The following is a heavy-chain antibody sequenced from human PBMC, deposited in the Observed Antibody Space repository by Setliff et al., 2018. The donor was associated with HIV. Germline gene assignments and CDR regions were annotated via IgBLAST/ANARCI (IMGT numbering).Heavy chain of an antibody. CDR1: EYSISSGFY. J-gene: IGHJ4*02. CDR2: IYNSGYS. CDR3: ASLTTDRFLEWLFVY. Sequence: PSETLSLTCRVSEYSISSGFYWGWVRQPPGKGLEWIGYIYNSGYSNSKPSLKSRVTISLDTSKNQFSLKLSSVTAADTAVYYCASLTTDRFLEWLFVYWGQGTLVTVTS. D-gene: IGHD3-3*01. V-gene: IGHV4-38-2*01.